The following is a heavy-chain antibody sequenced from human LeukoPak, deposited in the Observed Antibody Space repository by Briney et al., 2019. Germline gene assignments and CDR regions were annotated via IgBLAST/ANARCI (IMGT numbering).Heavy chain of an antibody. D-gene: IGHD2-15*01. V-gene: IGHV2-70*04. CDR2: IDWDDDK. CDR1: GFSLSTTGMR. J-gene: IGHJ4*02. Sequence: SGPALVKPTQTLTLTCTFSGFSLSTTGMRVSWIRRPSGKALEWLARIDWDDDKFYSTSLRTRLTTTKDTSDNQVVLTMTNMDPVDTATYYCARTYCSAGSCYFLFDYWGQGTLVTVSS. CDR3: ARTYCSAGSCYFLFDY.